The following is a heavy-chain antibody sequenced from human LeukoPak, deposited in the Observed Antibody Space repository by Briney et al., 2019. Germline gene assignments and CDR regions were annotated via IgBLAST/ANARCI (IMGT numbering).Heavy chain of an antibody. V-gene: IGHV4-30-2*01. CDR1: GGSISSGGYY. Sequence: SETLSLTCTVSGGSISSGGYYWSWIRQPPGKGLEWIGYIYHSGSTYYNPSPKSRVTISVDRSKNQFSLKLSSVTAADTAVYYCARQNVTYDYWGQGTLVTVSS. CDR2: IYHSGST. J-gene: IGHJ4*02. CDR3: ARQNVTYDY. D-gene: IGHD1-1*01.